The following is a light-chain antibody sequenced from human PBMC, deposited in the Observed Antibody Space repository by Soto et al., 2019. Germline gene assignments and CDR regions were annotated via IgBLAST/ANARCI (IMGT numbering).Light chain of an antibody. CDR1: SSDVGGYNY. CDR2: DVS. J-gene: IGLJ2*01. Sequence: QSALTQPASVSGSPGQSITISCTGTSSDVGGYNYVSWYQQHPGKAPQLMIYDVSSRPSGVSHRFSGSKSGTTASLTISGLQAEDEAYYFCSSYTAITNTRVFGGGTKLTVL. CDR3: SSYTAITNTRV. V-gene: IGLV2-14*03.